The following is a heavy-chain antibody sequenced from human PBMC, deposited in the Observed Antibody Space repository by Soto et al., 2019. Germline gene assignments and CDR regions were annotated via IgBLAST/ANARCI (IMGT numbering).Heavy chain of an antibody. CDR3: AKDRVDFWRPLDY. CDR2: ISGSGGST. D-gene: IGHD3-3*01. V-gene: IGHV3-23*01. CDR1: GFTFSAYA. J-gene: IGHJ4*02. Sequence: GGSLRLSCAASGFTFSAYAMSWVRQAPGKGLEWVSAISGSGGSTYYADSVKGRFTISRDNSKNTLYLQMNSLRAEDTAVYYCAKDRVDFWRPLDYWGQGTLVTVSS.